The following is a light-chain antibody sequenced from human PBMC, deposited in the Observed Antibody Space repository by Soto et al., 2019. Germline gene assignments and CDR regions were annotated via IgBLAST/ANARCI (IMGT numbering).Light chain of an antibody. Sequence: EIVLTQSPGTLSLSPGERATLSCRARQSVSSNYLAWYQQKPGQAPRLLIYGASSRATGIPDRFGGSGSGTDFTLTISRLEPEDFAVYYCQQYAYSLTFGGGTKVEIK. CDR2: GAS. V-gene: IGKV3-20*01. CDR1: QSVSSNY. J-gene: IGKJ4*01. CDR3: QQYAYSLT.